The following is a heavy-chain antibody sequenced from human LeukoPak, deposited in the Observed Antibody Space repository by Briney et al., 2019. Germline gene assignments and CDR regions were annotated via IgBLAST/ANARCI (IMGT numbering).Heavy chain of an antibody. J-gene: IGHJ5*02. V-gene: IGHV4-59*01. CDR1: GGSISSYY. CDR3: ARGEAAAAGLNWFDP. Sequence: RTSETLSLTCTVSGGSISSYYWSWIRQPPGKGLEWTGYIYYSGSTNYNPSLKSRVTISVDTSKNQFSLKLSSVTAADTAVYYCARGEAAAAGLNWFDPWGQGTLVTVSS. D-gene: IGHD6-13*01. CDR2: IYYSGST.